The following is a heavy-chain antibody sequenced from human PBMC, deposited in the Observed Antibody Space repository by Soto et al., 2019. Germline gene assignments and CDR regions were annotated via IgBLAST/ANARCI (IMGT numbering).Heavy chain of an antibody. CDR1: GYTFTNYG. J-gene: IGHJ4*02. D-gene: IGHD3-9*01. CDR3: TRDRLTLTTSLIFDF. CDR2: ISPYSGKT. Sequence: QVQLVQSGAEVKKPGASVKVSCKASGYTFTNYGIAWVRQAPGQGLEWMGWISPYSGKTDYRQNLQGRVTMTADAYXXTAYMELRSLRSDDTAVYYCTRDRLTLTTSLIFDFWGQGTLVTVSS. V-gene: IGHV1-18*01.